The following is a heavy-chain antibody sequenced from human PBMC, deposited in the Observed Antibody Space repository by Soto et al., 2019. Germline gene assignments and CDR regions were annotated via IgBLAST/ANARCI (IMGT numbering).Heavy chain of an antibody. J-gene: IGHJ4*02. CDR3: AKGGGTTLPLDS. V-gene: IGHV3-33*06. CDR1: GFTFSSYG. Sequence: QVQLVESGGGVVQPGRSLRLSCAASGFTFSSYGMHWVRQAPGKGLEWVAVIWYDGSDKFYADSVKGRFTISRDNSKNTLYLQMHSLTAEDTAVYYCAKGGGTTLPLDSWSQGTLVTVSS. CDR2: IWYDGSDK. D-gene: IGHD1-7*01.